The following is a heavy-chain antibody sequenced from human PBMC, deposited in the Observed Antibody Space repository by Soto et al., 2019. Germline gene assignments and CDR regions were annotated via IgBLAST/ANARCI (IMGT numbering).Heavy chain of an antibody. CDR1: GDSVSSGSNY. J-gene: IGHJ5*02. CDR2: IIDSGNT. CDR3: ARDKVGWAWFDP. V-gene: IGHV4-61*01. Sequence: QVQLQESGPGLVKASETLSLTCTVSGDSVSSGSNYWSWIRQSPGRGLEWIGYIIDSGNTNYNPSLKSRVIISVATSKNQFSLKVNSVTTADTAVSYGARDKVGWAWFDPWGQGMLVTVSS. D-gene: IGHD1-26*01.